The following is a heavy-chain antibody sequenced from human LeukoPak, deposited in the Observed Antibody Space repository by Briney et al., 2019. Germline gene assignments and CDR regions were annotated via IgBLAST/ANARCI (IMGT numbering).Heavy chain of an antibody. CDR2: IYYSGST. CDR3: ARTRYYYNSRSYGAPYYFDY. J-gene: IGHJ4*02. V-gene: IGHV4-39*01. D-gene: IGHD3-10*01. CDR1: GGSISSNSYY. Sequence: KPSETLSLTCAVSGGSISSNSYYWGWIHQPPGKGLEWIGSIYYSGSTYHNPSLKSRVTISVDTSKNQFSLKLSSVTAADTAVYYCARTRYYYNSRSYGAPYYFDYWGQGTLVTVSS.